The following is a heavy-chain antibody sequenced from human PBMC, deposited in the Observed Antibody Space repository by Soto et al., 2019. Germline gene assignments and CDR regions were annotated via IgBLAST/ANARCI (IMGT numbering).Heavy chain of an antibody. J-gene: IGHJ6*02. Sequence: SETLSLTCAVSGGSISSSNWWSWVRQPPGKGLEWIGEIYHSGSTNYNPSLKSRVTISVDKSKNQFSLKLSSVTAADTAVYYCARSRIAVAGTIYYGMDVWGQGTTVTVSS. CDR3: ARSRIAVAGTIYYGMDV. D-gene: IGHD6-19*01. CDR1: GGSISSSNW. V-gene: IGHV4-4*02. CDR2: IYHSGST.